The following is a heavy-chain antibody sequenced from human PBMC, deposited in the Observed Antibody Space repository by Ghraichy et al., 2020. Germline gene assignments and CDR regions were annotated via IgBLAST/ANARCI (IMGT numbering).Heavy chain of an antibody. CDR3: ARPSLGYSYGYGYYYYYGMDV. CDR2: ISSSSSYI. CDR1: GFTFSSYS. Sequence: ESLNISCAASGFTFSSYSMNWVRQAPGKGLEWVSSISSSSSYIYYADSVKGRFTISRDNAKNSLYLQMNSLRAEDTAVYYCARPSLGYSYGYGYYYYYGMDVWGQGTTVTVSS. J-gene: IGHJ6*02. D-gene: IGHD5-18*01. V-gene: IGHV3-21*01.